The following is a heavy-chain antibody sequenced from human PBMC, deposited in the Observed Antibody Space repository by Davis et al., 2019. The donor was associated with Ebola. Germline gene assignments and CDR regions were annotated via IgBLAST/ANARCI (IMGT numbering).Heavy chain of an antibody. V-gene: IGHV4-59*12. CDR2: IYYSGST. J-gene: IGHJ3*02. D-gene: IGHD6-19*01. Sequence: MPSETLSLTCTVSGGSISSYYWNWIRQPPGKGLEWIGYIYYSGSTKYNPSLKSRVTISVDTSKNQFSLKLSSVTAADTAVYYCARASVAGTRGAFDIWGQGTMVTVSS. CDR3: ARASVAGTRGAFDI. CDR1: GGSISSYY.